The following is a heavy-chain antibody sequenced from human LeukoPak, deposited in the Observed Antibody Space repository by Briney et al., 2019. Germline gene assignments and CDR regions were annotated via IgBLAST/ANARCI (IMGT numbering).Heavy chain of an antibody. CDR1: GFTFSSYG. J-gene: IGHJ4*02. Sequence: PGGSLILSCAASGFTFSSYGMHWVRQAAGEGLEWVAVISYDGSNKYYADSVKGRFTISRDNSMNTLYLQMNSLRAEDTAVYYCAKGGGYESAGDYWGQGTLVTVSS. CDR2: ISYDGSNK. CDR3: AKGGGYESAGDY. D-gene: IGHD5-12*01. V-gene: IGHV3-30*18.